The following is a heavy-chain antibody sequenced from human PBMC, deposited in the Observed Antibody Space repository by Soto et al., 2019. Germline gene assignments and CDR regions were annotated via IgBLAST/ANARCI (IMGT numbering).Heavy chain of an antibody. V-gene: IGHV4-59*12. CDR3: ARDRGAGSGSYYILYGMDV. CDR1: GGSISSYY. D-gene: IGHD3-10*01. J-gene: IGHJ6*02. CDR2: IYYSGST. Sequence: PSETLSLTCTASGGSISSYYWSWIRQPPGKGLEWIGYIYYSGSTNYNSSLKSRVTISVDTSKNQFSLKLSSVTAADTAVYYCARDRGAGSGSYYILYGMDVWGQGTTVTVSS.